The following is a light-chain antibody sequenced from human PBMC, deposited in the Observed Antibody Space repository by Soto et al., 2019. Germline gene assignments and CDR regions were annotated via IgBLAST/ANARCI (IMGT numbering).Light chain of an antibody. CDR2: GAS. J-gene: IGKJ1*01. V-gene: IGKV3-15*01. CDR1: QSVSSN. Sequence: EIVMTQSPATLSVSPGERATLSCRASQSVSSNLAWYQQKPGQAPRLLIYGASTRATVIPARFSGSGSWTEFTLTISSLQSEDYAVYYCQKYNDWPRTFGQGTKVEIK. CDR3: QKYNDWPRT.